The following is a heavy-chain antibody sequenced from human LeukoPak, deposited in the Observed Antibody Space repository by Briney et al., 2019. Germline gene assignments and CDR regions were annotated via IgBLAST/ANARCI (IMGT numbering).Heavy chain of an antibody. V-gene: IGHV3-53*04. CDR1: GFTFSSYS. D-gene: IGHD6-13*01. Sequence: TGGSLRLSCAASGFTFSSYSMNWVRQAPGKGLEWVSVVYSGGHTYYADSVKGRFTISRHNSKNTLYLQMNSLRAADTAIYYCASSSSSLLGFDYWGQGTLVTVSS. CDR3: ASSSSSLLGFDY. CDR2: VYSGGHT. J-gene: IGHJ4*02.